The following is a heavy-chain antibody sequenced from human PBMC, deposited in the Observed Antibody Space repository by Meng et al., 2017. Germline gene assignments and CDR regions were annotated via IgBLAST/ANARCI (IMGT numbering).Heavy chain of an antibody. CDR2: INHSGNT. CDR3: ARGTRGYSYGNDY. J-gene: IGHJ4*02. Sequence: VRLQQWGAGLLKSSVTLVLTGAFYGGSFNGLDRGWIRPAPGKGVELSGEINHSGNTKYNPSLKSRVTISVDTSKNQFSLKLSSVTAADTAVYYCARGTRGYSYGNDYWGQGTLVTVSS. V-gene: IGHV4-34*01. CDR1: GGSFNGLD. D-gene: IGHD5-18*01.